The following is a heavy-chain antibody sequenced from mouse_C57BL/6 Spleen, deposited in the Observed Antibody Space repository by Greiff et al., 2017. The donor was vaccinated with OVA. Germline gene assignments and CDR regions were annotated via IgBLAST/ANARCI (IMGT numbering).Heavy chain of an antibody. CDR1: GYTFTSYW. J-gene: IGHJ4*01. CDR3: ARYRTNDAMDY. CDR2: IAPSDSYT. V-gene: IGHV1-69*01. Sequence: QVQLQQPGAELVMPGASVKLSCTASGYTFTSYWMHWVKQRPGQGLEWIGEIAPSDSYTNYNQKFKGKSTLTVDKSSSTSYMQLSSLTSEDAAVYYCARYRTNDAMDYWGQGTSVTVSS.